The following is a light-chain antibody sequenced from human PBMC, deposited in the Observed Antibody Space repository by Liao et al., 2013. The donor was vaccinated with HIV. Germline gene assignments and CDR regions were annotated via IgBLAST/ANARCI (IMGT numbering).Light chain of an antibody. CDR3: QAWDSGTVV. V-gene: IGLV3-25*02. CDR1: ALPKQY. CDR2: KDS. J-gene: IGLJ2*01. Sequence: SYELTQPPSVSVSPGQTARITCSGDALPKQYAYWYQQKPGQAPVLLIYKDSERPSGIPERFSGSNSENTATLTISGTQAMDEADYFCQAWDSGTVVFGGGTKLTVL.